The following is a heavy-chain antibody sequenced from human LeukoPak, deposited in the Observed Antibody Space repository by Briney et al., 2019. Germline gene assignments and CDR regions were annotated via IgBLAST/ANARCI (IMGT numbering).Heavy chain of an antibody. D-gene: IGHD3-10*01. V-gene: IGHV3-23*01. CDR1: GFTFSSYG. Sequence: GSLRLSCAASGFTFSSYGMSWGRQAPGKGLEWVSAISGSGGSTYYADSGKGRFTISRDNSKNTLYLQMTSLRAEDTAVYYCANRISGSSSWGQGTLVTVSS. J-gene: IGHJ5*02. CDR3: ANRISGSSS. CDR2: ISGSGGST.